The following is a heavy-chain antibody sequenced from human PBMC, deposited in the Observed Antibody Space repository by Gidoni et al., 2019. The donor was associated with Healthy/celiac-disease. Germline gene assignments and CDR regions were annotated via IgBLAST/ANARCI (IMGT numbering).Heavy chain of an antibody. V-gene: IGHV1-3*01. Sequence: QVQLVQSGAEVKKPGASVKVYCKASGYTFTSYAMHWVRQAPGQRLEWMKWINAGNGNTKYSQKFQGRVTITRDTSASTAYMELSSLRSEDTAVYYCARVSDIVVVVAALDYCGQGTLVTVSS. J-gene: IGHJ4*02. CDR3: ARVSDIVVVVAALDY. D-gene: IGHD2-15*01. CDR2: INAGNGNT. CDR1: GYTFTSYA.